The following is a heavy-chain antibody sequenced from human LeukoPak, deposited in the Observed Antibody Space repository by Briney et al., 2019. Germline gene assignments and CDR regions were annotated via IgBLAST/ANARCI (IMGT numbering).Heavy chain of an antibody. CDR2: IYYNGRT. V-gene: IGHV4-39*01. D-gene: IGHD6-19*01. Sequence: SETLSLTCTVSGDSINNNNYYWGWIRQPPGKGLEWIGNIYYNGRTYYSPSLKSRGTISVDTSNNQFSLKLSSVTAADTAVYYCARFAVAEAGIDYWGQGTLVTVSS. CDR3: ARFAVAEAGIDY. CDR1: GDSINNNNYY. J-gene: IGHJ4*02.